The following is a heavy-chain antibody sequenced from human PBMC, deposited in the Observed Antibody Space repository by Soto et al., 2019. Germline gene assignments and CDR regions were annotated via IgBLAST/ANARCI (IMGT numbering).Heavy chain of an antibody. J-gene: IGHJ6*02. Sequence: GGSLRLSCAASGFTFSSYSMNWVRQAPGKGLEWVSSISSSSSYIYYADSVKGRFTISRDNAKNSLYLQMNSLRAEDTAVYYCARSRNYYGSGQPKNHYYYYGMDVWGQGTTVTVSS. V-gene: IGHV3-21*01. CDR1: GFTFSSYS. CDR2: ISSSSSYI. CDR3: ARSRNYYGSGQPKNHYYYYGMDV. D-gene: IGHD3-10*01.